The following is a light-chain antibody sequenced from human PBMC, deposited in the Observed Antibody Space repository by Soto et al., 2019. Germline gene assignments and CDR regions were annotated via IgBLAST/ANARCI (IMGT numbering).Light chain of an antibody. J-gene: IGLJ2*01. V-gene: IGLV2-23*01. CDR3: CSYAGSSTVV. CDR2: AGS. CDR1: SSDVGSYNL. Sequence: QSALTQPASVSGSPGQSITLSCTGTSSDVGSYNLVSWYQQHPGKAPKLMIYAGSKRPSGVSNRFSGSKSGNTASLTISGLQAEDEADYYCCSYAGSSTVVFGGGTKLTVL.